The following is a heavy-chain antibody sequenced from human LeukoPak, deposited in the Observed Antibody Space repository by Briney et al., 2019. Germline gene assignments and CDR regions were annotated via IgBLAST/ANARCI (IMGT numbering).Heavy chain of an antibody. Sequence: GGSLRLSCAASGFTFSSYGMSWVRQAPGKGLEWVSAISGSGGSTYYADSVKGRFTISRDNSKNTLYLQMNSLRAEDTAVYYCAKDTQTYYYDSSGYYCDYWGQGTLVTVSS. J-gene: IGHJ4*02. D-gene: IGHD3-22*01. CDR1: GFTFSSYG. CDR2: ISGSGGST. V-gene: IGHV3-23*01. CDR3: AKDTQTYYYDSSGYYCDY.